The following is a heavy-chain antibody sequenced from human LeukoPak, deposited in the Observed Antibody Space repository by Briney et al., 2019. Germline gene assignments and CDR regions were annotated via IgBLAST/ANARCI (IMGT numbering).Heavy chain of an antibody. D-gene: IGHD3-10*01. V-gene: IGHV3-23*01. CDR3: ARTSPMIRGPPPIDAFDI. J-gene: IGHJ3*02. CDR1: GFTFSNYA. Sequence: GGSLRLSCVGIGFTFSNYAMTWVRQTPEKGLEWVSAISGRSSSRYFADSVRGRFTISRDNSNNTLHLQMSSLRAEDTAVYFCARTSPMIRGPPPIDAFDIWGRGTLVTVSS. CDR2: ISGRSSSR.